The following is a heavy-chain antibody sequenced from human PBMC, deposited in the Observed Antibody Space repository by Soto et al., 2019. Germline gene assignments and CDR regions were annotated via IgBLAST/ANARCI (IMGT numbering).Heavy chain of an antibody. V-gene: IGHV4-39*01. CDR3: ATHVHNDYGNPNWFDP. D-gene: IGHD4-4*01. Sequence: SETLSLTCTVSGGSISRSDSYWGWIRQSPGKGLEWIASIYFSGSTFYNPSLRSRATISVGTFENQFSLKLSSMTAADTAIYYCATHVHNDYGNPNWFDPWGQGTLVTVSS. CDR2: IYFSGST. CDR1: GGSISRSDSY. J-gene: IGHJ5*02.